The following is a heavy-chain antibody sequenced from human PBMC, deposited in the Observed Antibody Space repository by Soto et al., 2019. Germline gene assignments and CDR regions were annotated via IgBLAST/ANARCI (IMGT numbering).Heavy chain of an antibody. J-gene: IGHJ3*02. CDR3: ARDRIVGSQDGFKAFDI. Sequence: QVQLVESGGGVVQPGRSLRLSCAASGFTITNHAMHWVRQAPGKGLEWAAVLSYDGSNAYYADSVKGRFTISRDSPTNTLSLEMNSLGPEDTDLSYCARDRIVGSQDGFKAFDIWCQVTMVTVSS. CDR1: GFTITNHA. CDR2: LSYDGSNA. V-gene: IGHV3-30*04. D-gene: IGHD1-26*01.